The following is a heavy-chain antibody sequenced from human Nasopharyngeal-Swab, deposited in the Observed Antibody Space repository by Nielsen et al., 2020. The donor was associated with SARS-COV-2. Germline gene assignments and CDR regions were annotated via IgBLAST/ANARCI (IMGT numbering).Heavy chain of an antibody. CDR2: IYYSGGT. Sequence: SETLSLTCTVSGGSISSHHWSWIRQPPGKGLEWIGFIYYSGGTNYNPSLKSRVTISVDTSKNEVSLKLNSVTAADTAVYYCAAGYDERSYSRSWFDAFDVWGQGAVVTVSS. V-gene: IGHV4-59*08. D-gene: IGHD6-13*01. CDR1: GGSISSHH. CDR3: AAGYDERSYSRSWFDAFDV. J-gene: IGHJ3*01.